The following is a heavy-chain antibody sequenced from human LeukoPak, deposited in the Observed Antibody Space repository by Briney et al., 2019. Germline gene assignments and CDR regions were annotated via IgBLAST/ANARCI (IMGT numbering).Heavy chain of an antibody. CDR3: ARDLYSSKTNDAFVI. CDR2: IYYSGST. CDR1: GGSISSYY. V-gene: IGHV4-59*12. D-gene: IGHD6-13*01. J-gene: IGHJ3*02. Sequence: PSETLSLTCTVSGGSISSYYWSWIRQPPGKGLEWIVYIYYSGSTYYSTSLKSLVTISLDTSRNQFSLKLNSVTAADTAVYSCARDLYSSKTNDAFVIWGQGTMVTVSS.